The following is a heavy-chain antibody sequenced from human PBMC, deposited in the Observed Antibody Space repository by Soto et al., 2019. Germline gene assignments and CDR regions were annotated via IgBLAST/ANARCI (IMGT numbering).Heavy chain of an antibody. V-gene: IGHV4-59*08. Sequence: TSETLSLTCTVSGGSISGYYWSWIRQPPGKGLEWIGYIHYTGSTNYDPSLKSRVTISADTSKHQFSLKMSSVTASDTAVYFCARHSTSSTNNWFDPWGQGTLVTVSS. CDR3: ARHSTSSTNNWFDP. J-gene: IGHJ5*02. CDR1: GGSISGYY. CDR2: IHYTGST.